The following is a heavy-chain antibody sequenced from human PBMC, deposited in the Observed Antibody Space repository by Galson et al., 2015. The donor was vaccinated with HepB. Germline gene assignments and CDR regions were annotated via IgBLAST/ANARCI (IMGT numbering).Heavy chain of an antibody. D-gene: IGHD1-26*01. CDR3: AKGRKWELPLDY. CDR2: ISDSAYKT. V-gene: IGHV3-23*01. Sequence: SLRLSCAASGFTFSNYAMSWVRQAPGERLEWVSAISDSAYKTYYADSVKGRFTISRDNSKNTLYLQMNSLRDEDTAVYFCAKGRKWELPLDYWGQGTLVSVSS. J-gene: IGHJ4*02. CDR1: GFTFSNYA.